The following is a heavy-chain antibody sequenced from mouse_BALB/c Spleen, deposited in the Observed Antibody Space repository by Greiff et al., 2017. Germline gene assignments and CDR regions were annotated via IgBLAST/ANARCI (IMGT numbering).Heavy chain of an antibody. D-gene: IGHD4-1*01. CDR2: INPSNGRT. CDR1: GYTFTSYW. Sequence: QVQLQQSGAELVKPGASVKLSCKASGYTFTSYWMHWVKQRPGQGLEWIGEINPSNGRTNYNEKFKSKATLTVDKSSSTAYMQLSSLTSEDSAVYYCARTGTGYFDVWGAGTTVTVSS. J-gene: IGHJ1*01. CDR3: ARTGTGYFDV. V-gene: IGHV1S81*02.